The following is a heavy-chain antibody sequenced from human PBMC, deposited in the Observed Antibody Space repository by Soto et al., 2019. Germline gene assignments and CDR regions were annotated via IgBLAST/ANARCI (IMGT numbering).Heavy chain of an antibody. CDR2: ISAYNGNT. CDR3: ARGRARDRNYYYGRDG. J-gene: IGHJ6*02. V-gene: IGHV1-18*01. CDR1: GYTFTSYG. Sequence: QVQLVQSGAEVKKPGASVQVSCKASGYTFTSYGISWVRQAPGQGLEWMGWISAYNGNTNYAQKLQGRVTMSTDTSTSTAYMELRSLRSDDTAVYYCARGRARDRNYYYGRDGWGQGTTVTVSS.